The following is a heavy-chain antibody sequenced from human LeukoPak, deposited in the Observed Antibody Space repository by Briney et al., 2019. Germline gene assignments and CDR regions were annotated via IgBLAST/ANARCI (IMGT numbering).Heavy chain of an antibody. CDR2: ISSSTSYI. CDR1: GFTFSSYS. D-gene: IGHD3-22*01. CDR3: ARVEFYYDSSGYHRPFDY. V-gene: IGHV3-21*01. J-gene: IGHJ4*02. Sequence: GGSLRLSCAAYGFTFSSYSMNWDRQAPGKGLEWVSSISSSTSYIYYADSVKGRFTISRDNAKNSLYLQMNSLRAEDTAVYYCARVEFYYDSSGYHRPFDYWGQGTLVTVSS.